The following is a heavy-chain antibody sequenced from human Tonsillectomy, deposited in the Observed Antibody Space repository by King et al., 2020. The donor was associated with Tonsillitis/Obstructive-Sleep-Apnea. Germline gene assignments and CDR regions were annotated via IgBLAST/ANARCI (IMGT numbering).Heavy chain of an antibody. D-gene: IGHD2-2*01. CDR3: TREVGVVVPAAGDY. CDR2: IRSKAYGGTT. Sequence: DVQLVESGGGLVQPGRSLRLSCTASGFTFGDYAMSWVRQAPGKGLEWVGFIRSKAYGGTTEYAASVKGRFTISRDDSKSIAYLQMNSLKTEDTAVYYCTREVGVVVPAAGDYWGQGTLVTVSS. CDR1: GFTFGDYA. J-gene: IGHJ4*02. V-gene: IGHV3-49*04.